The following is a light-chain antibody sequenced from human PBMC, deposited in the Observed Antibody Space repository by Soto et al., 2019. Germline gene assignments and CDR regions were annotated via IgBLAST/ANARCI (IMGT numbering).Light chain of an antibody. Sequence: IQMTQCPSTLSASVGDRVTITCRASQRLXTWFGWYQQKPGKAPKLLXAKASTLKRGGPSRLSGSGSGTEFTLPISSLQPDDFANYYCQQYKSYSRTFGQGTKVDIK. J-gene: IGKJ1*01. CDR2: KAS. CDR3: QQYKSYSRT. V-gene: IGKV1-5*03. CDR1: QRLXTW.